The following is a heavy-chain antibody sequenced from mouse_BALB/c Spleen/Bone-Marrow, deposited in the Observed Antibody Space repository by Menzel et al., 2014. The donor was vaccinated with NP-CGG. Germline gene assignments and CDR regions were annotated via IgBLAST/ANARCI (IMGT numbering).Heavy chain of an antibody. J-gene: IGHJ3*01. Sequence: EVQLQESGAELVKPGVSVKLSCTASGFNIKDTYMYWVKQRPEQDLEWIGEIDPTNGDTKYDPKFQSKATITVDTSSNTAYLQLSGLTSEDSAVYYCAKLEVFAYWGQGTLVTVSA. CDR1: GFNIKDTY. CDR3: AKLEVFAY. CDR2: IDPTNGDT. V-gene: IGHV14-3*02.